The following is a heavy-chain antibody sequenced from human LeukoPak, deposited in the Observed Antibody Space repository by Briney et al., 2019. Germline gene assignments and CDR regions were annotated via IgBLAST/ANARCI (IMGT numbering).Heavy chain of an antibody. J-gene: IGHJ4*02. CDR3: ARSGYCSSTSCYAFNY. Sequence: SETLSLTCTVSGGSISSFYWSWIRQPPGKGLEWIGYISYSGSTNYNPSLKSRVTISVDTSKNQFSLKLSSVTAADTAVYYCARSGYCSSTSCYAFNYWGQGTLLTVSS. CDR1: GGSISSFY. D-gene: IGHD2-2*01. V-gene: IGHV4-59*01. CDR2: ISYSGST.